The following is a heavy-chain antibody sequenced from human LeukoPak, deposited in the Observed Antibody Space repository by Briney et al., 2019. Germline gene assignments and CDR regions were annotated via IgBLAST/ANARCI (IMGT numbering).Heavy chain of an antibody. Sequence: PSETLSLTCTVSGGSISSYYWSWIRQPPGKGLEWIGYIYYSGSTNYNPSLKSRVTISVDTSKNQFSLKLSSVTAADTAVYYCASLRGDYYGSGSYYNKPDAFDIWGQGTMVTVSS. D-gene: IGHD3-10*01. CDR2: IYYSGST. CDR1: GGSISSYY. CDR3: ASLRGDYYGSGSYYNKPDAFDI. J-gene: IGHJ3*02. V-gene: IGHV4-59*01.